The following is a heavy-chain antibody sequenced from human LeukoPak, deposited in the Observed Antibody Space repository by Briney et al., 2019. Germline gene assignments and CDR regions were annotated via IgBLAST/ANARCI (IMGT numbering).Heavy chain of an antibody. Sequence: ASVKVSCKASGYTLPSYFMHWVRQAAGQWLEWLGIINPTGGSTTYAQKFQGRVTMTRDTSTSTVYMELSSLRSDDTAVYYCARTAARRFDYWGQGTLVTVSS. CDR3: ARTAARRFDY. V-gene: IGHV1-46*01. J-gene: IGHJ4*02. D-gene: IGHD6-6*01. CDR1: GYTLPSYF. CDR2: INPTGGST.